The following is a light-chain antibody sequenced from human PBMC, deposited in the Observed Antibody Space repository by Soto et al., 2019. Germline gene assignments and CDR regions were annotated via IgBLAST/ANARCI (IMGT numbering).Light chain of an antibody. J-gene: IGKJ1*01. CDR1: QSVGSK. V-gene: IGKV3-20*01. CDR2: CAS. CDR3: QQYGSSCAT. Sequence: EIVLTQSPGTASVAPGETATLSCRASQSVGSKLAWYRQAPGQAPRLLIYCASTRAPDTPGRCSGSGAGTDFTLTISNVEPGDFAVYYCQQYGSSCATFGQGTQVE.